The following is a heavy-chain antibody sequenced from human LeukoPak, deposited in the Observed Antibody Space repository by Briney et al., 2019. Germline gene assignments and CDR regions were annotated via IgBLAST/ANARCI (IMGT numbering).Heavy chain of an antibody. Sequence: SETLSLTCTVSGGSIRSYYWSWIRQPPGKGLEWIGYIYYSGSTNYNPPLKSRVTISVDTSKNQFSLKLSSVTAADTAAYYCARDDDYSSSWYNAFDIWGQGTMVTVSS. CDR1: GGSIRSYY. D-gene: IGHD6-13*01. J-gene: IGHJ3*02. V-gene: IGHV4-59*01. CDR3: ARDDDYSSSWYNAFDI. CDR2: IYYSGST.